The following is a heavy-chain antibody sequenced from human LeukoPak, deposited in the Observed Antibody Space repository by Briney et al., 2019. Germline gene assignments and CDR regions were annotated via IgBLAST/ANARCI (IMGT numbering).Heavy chain of an antibody. J-gene: IGHJ4*02. V-gene: IGHV3-23*01. D-gene: IGHD3-10*01. Sequence: PGGSLRLSCAASGFTFSTYAMTWVRQAPGKGLEWVAAVTSDGRWTNYADSVKGRFTVSRDNSKDTLFMQMSSLRAEATAVYYCAKGTSWFGEDWGLGTLVTVSS. CDR3: AKGTSWFGED. CDR1: GFTFSTYA. CDR2: VTSDGRWT.